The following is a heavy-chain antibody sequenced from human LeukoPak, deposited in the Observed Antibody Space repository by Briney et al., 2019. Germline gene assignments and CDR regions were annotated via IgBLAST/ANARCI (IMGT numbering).Heavy chain of an antibody. CDR3: ARLLRVTTVGPDLYYFDY. Sequence: SETLSLTCTVSGGSISSYYWSWIRQPPGKGLECIGYIYYSGSTTYNPSLKSRVTISVDTSKNQFSLKLGSVTAADTAVYYCARLLRVTTVGPDLYYFDYWGQGTLVTVSS. V-gene: IGHV4-59*08. D-gene: IGHD4-17*01. CDR2: IYYSGST. CDR1: GGSISSYY. J-gene: IGHJ4*02.